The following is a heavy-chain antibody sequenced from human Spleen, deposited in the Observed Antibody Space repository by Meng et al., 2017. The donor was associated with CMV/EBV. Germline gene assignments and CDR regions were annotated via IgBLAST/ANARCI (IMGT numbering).Heavy chain of an antibody. CDR1: GLTFSSYG. Sequence: GESLKISCAASGLTFSSYGMHWVRQAPGKGLEWVAVIWYDGSNKYYADSVKGRFTISRDNSKNTLFLQMNSVRAEDTAVYYCAKDSSSSYFHYYYGMDVWGQGTTVTVSS. CDR2: IWYDGSNK. D-gene: IGHD6-13*01. J-gene: IGHJ6*02. V-gene: IGHV3-33*06. CDR3: AKDSSSSYFHYYYGMDV.